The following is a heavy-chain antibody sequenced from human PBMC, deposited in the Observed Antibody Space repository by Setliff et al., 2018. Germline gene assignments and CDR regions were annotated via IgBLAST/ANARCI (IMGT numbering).Heavy chain of an antibody. CDR2: INNYSFKT. V-gene: IGHV1-18*01. CDR3: ARINFYVSSGYYYAPEL. J-gene: IGHJ4*02. D-gene: IGHD3-22*01. CDR1: GYTFTNYG. Sequence: GASVKVSCKTSGYTFTNYGITWVRQAPGQGLEWMGWINNYSFKTNYPQKFLGRVTVTTDTSTGTAYMELGSLTSDDTAIYYCARINFYVSSGYYYAPELWGQGTTVTV.